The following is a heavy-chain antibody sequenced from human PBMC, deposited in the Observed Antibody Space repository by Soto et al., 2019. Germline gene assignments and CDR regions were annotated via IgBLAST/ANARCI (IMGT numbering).Heavy chain of an antibody. CDR2: IYPAGPT. CDR1: GFTVSGMF. Sequence: GSLRLSCAASGFTVSGMFMNWVRQAPGKGLEWVSVIYPAGPTYYADSVKGRFTISRDNSKNTLFLQLNNLRAEDTAVYYCARDADSSGLHYWGQGILVTVSS. CDR3: ARDADSSGLHY. V-gene: IGHV3-53*01. D-gene: IGHD6-19*01. J-gene: IGHJ4*02.